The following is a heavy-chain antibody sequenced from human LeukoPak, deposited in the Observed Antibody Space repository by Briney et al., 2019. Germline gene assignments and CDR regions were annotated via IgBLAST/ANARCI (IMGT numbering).Heavy chain of an antibody. CDR1: GFTFSSYA. CDR2: ISGSGGST. V-gene: IGHV3-23*01. Sequence: GGSLRLSCAASGFTFSSYAMSWVRQAPGKGLEWVSAISGSGGSTYYADSVKGRFTISRDNSKNTLYLQMNSLRAEDTAVYYCAKGGYYYDSSGYDYWGQGTLVTVSS. CDR3: AKGGYYYDSSGYDY. J-gene: IGHJ4*02. D-gene: IGHD3-22*01.